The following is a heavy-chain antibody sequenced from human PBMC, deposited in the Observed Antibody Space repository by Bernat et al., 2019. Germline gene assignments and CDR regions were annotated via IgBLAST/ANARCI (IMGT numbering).Heavy chain of an antibody. V-gene: IGHV3-15*01. CDR3: TTEAVAPGGFWYFDL. J-gene: IGHJ2*01. CDR2: IKSKTDGGTT. D-gene: IGHD6-19*01. Sequence: EVQLVETGGGLIQPGGSLRLSCAASGFTVSSNYMSWVRQAPGKGLEWVGRIKSKTDGGTTDYAAPVKGRFTISRDDSKNTLYLQMNSLKTEDTAVYYCTTEAVAPGGFWYFDLWGRGTLVTVSS. CDR1: GFTVSSNY.